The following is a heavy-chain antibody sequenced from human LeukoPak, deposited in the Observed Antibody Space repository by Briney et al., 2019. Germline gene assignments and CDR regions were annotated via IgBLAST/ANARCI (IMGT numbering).Heavy chain of an antibody. V-gene: IGHV1-18*01. D-gene: IGHD6-19*01. CDR1: GYXFTSYG. CDR2: ICAYNGNT. CDR3: ARDWYGYSSGWYGDY. J-gene: IGHJ4*02. Sequence: ASVKVSCKASGYXFTSYGISRVRQAPGQGLERTGRICAYNGNTNYAQKLQGRVTMTTDTSTSTAYMELRSLRSDDTAVYYCARDWYGYSSGWYGDYWGQGTLVTVSS.